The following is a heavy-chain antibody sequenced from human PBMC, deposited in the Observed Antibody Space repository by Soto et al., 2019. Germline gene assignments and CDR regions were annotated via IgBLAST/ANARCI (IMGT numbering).Heavy chain of an antibody. D-gene: IGHD3-10*01. V-gene: IGHV4-39*01. J-gene: IGHJ6*03. Sequence: SETLSLTCTVSGGSISSSSYYWGWIRQPPGKGLEWIGSIYYSGSTYYNPSLKSRVTISVDTSKNQFSLKLSSVTAADRAVYYCARVTMVGGWDYYSYMAVGGKGTKVTVSS. CDR3: ARVTMVGGWDYYSYMAV. CDR2: IYYSGST. CDR1: GGSISSSSYY.